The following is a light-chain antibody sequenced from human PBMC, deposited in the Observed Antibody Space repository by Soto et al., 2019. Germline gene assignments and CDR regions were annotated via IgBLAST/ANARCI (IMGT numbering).Light chain of an antibody. CDR3: HKYNSALLT. CDR1: QGIYNY. Sequence: DIPMTQSPSSLSASVGDRVTITCRASQGIYNYLAWYQQKPGKAPKLLIYAASTLEAGVPSRFSGSGPGTDFTLTISSLQPEDVATYYCHKYNSALLTFGQGTRLEIK. CDR2: AAS. J-gene: IGKJ5*01. V-gene: IGKV1-27*01.